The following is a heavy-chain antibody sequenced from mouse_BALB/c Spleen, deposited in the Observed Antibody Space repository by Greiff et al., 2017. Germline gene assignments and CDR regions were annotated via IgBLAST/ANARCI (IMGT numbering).Heavy chain of an antibody. CDR2: IYPGNVNT. Sequence: QVQLQQSGPELVKPGASVRISCKASGYTFTSYYIHWVKQRPGQGLEWIGWIYPGNVNTKYNEKFKGKATLTADKSSSTAYMQLSSLTSEDSAVYFCARSPLTGGYAMDYWGQGTSVTVSS. V-gene: IGHV1S56*01. CDR1: GYTFTSYY. CDR3: ARSPLTGGYAMDY. J-gene: IGHJ4*01.